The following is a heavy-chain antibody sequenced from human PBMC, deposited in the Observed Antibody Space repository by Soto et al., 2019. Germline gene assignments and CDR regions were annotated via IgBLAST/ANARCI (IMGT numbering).Heavy chain of an antibody. CDR3: ARLTEAVTTFVY. D-gene: IGHD1-1*01. CDR1: GFALSPYW. Sequence: PGGSLRLSCEASGFALSPYWISWVRQAPGRGLEWVANINQDGSVKHYVDSVRGRFTVSRDNAKNSLFLQMNSLSAEDTAVYFCARLTEAVTTFVYWGQGTPVTVSS. CDR2: INQDGSVK. V-gene: IGHV3-7*03. J-gene: IGHJ4*02.